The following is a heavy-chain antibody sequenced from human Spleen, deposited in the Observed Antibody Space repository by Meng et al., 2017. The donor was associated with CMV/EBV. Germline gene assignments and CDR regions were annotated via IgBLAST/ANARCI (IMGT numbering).Heavy chain of an antibody. CDR2: ISWNSESI. CDR1: GFTFDKYA. Sequence: GGSLRLSCAASGFTFDKYAMHWVRQAPGRGLEWVSGISWNSESIGYADSVKGRFTISRDNDKKSLYLQMNSLRVDDTAFYYCAKDGGQLGFFYYYGMDVWGQGTTVTVSS. J-gene: IGHJ6*02. V-gene: IGHV3-9*01. CDR3: AKDGGQLGFFYYYGMDV. D-gene: IGHD6-13*01.